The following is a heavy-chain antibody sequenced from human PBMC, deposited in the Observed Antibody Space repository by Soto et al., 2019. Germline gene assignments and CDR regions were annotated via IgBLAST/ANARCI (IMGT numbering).Heavy chain of an antibody. Sequence: EVQLVESGGGLVKPGRSLRLSCTASGFTFGDYAMSWFRQAPGKGLEWVGFIRSKAYGGTTEYAASVKGRFTISRDDSKSIAYLQMNSLKTEDTAVYYCYIAAAGGYFDYWGQGTLVTVSS. D-gene: IGHD6-13*01. CDR2: IRSKAYGGTT. J-gene: IGHJ4*02. CDR3: YIAAAGGYFDY. V-gene: IGHV3-49*05. CDR1: GFTFGDYA.